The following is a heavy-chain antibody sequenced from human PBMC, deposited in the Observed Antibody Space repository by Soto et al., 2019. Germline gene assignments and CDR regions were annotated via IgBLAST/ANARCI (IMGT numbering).Heavy chain of an antibody. D-gene: IGHD2-15*01. Sequence: GGSLRLSCAASGFTFSSYSMNWVRQAPGKGLEWVSYISSSSSTIYYADSVKGRFTISRDNAKNSLYLQMNSLRAEDTAVYYCARENCSGGSCYPWYFDLWGRGTLVTVSS. J-gene: IGHJ2*01. V-gene: IGHV3-48*01. CDR2: ISSSSSTI. CDR3: ARENCSGGSCYPWYFDL. CDR1: GFTFSSYS.